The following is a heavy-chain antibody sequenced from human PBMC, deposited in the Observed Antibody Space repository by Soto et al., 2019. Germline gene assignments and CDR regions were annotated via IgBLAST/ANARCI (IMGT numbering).Heavy chain of an antibody. J-gene: IGHJ6*02. CDR2: IKSKTDGGTT. CDR3: TTDSRQLEQTDPYYYGMDV. Sequence: GGAPGLSFAAPGFSFSNAWVEWVPPAPGEGLGGVGRIKSKTDGGTTDYAAPVKGRFTISRDDSKNTLYLQMNSLKTEDTAVYYCTTDSRQLEQTDPYYYGMDVWGQGTTVTVSS. CDR1: GFSFSNAW. V-gene: IGHV3-15*07. D-gene: IGHD1-1*01.